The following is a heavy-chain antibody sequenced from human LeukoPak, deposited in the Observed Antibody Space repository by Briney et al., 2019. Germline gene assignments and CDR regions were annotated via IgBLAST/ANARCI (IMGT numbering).Heavy chain of an antibody. CDR3: ARLATGDFWSGYIDY. V-gene: IGHV4-39*01. CDR1: GGSISSSSYY. Sequence: SETLSLTCTVSGGSISSSSYYWGWIRQPPGKGLEWIGSMYYSGTTYYNSSLKSRLTISVDTSKNQFSLKLSSVTAADAAVYYCARLATGDFWSGYIDYWGQGTLVTVSS. CDR2: MYYSGTT. J-gene: IGHJ4*02. D-gene: IGHD3-3*01.